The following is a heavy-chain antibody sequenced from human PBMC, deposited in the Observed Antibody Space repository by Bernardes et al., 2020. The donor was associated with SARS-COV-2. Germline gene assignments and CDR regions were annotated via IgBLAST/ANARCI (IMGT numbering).Heavy chain of an antibody. J-gene: IGHJ3*02. CDR3: ARDLDRLYSGSRTDAFDI. D-gene: IGHD1-26*01. CDR2: INPHSGGT. CDR1: GYTLSDYY. V-gene: IGHV1-2*02. Sequence: ASVKVSCKASGYTLSDYYMHWVRQAPGQGLEWMGWINPHSGGTNYAQKFQGRVTVTRDTSISTACMELSRLTSDDTAVYYCARDLDRLYSGSRTDAFDIWGQGTMVTVSS.